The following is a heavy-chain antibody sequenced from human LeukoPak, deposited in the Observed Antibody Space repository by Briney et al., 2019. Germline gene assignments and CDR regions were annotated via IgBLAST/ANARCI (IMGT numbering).Heavy chain of an antibody. V-gene: IGHV4-39*07. CDR1: GGSISSRTYY. CDR2: IYYTGST. CDR3: AREWTTWGAFDI. D-gene: IGHD2/OR15-2a*01. Sequence: SETLSLTCTVSGGSISSRTYYWGWIRQPPGKGLEWIGSIYYTGSTFYNPSLKSRVTIPVDTSKNQFSMKLSSVTAADAAVYFCAREWTTWGAFDIWGQGTMVTVSS. J-gene: IGHJ3*02.